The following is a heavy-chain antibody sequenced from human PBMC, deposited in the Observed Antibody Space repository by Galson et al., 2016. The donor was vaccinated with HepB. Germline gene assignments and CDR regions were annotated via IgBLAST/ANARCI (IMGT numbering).Heavy chain of an antibody. CDR3: ARDRGNYYSLGSDY. D-gene: IGHD1-26*01. Sequence: SVKVSCKASGYTFTSDGISWVRQAPGQGLEWMGWISSYNGETNYAQNLQGRVTMTRDTSTSTAYMELRSLTSDDTAVYYCARDRGNYYSLGSDYWGQGTLVTVSS. CDR1: GYTFTSDG. CDR2: ISSYNGET. J-gene: IGHJ4*02. V-gene: IGHV1-18*04.